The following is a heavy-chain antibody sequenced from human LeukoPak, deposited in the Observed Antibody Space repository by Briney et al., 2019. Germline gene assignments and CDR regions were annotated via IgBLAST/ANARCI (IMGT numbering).Heavy chain of an antibody. D-gene: IGHD4-4*01. J-gene: IGHJ5*02. CDR2: IYYSGST. CDR1: GGSISSYY. V-gene: IGHV4-59*01. Sequence: SETLSLTCTVSGGSISSYYWSWIRQPPGKGLEWIGYIYYSGSTNYNPSLKSRVTISVDTSKNQFSLKLSSVTAADTAVYYCARVGVTTRFNWFDPWGQGTLVTASS. CDR3: ARVGVTTRFNWFDP.